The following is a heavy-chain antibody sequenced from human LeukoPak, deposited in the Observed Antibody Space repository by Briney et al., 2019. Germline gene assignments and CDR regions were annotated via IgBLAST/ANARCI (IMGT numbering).Heavy chain of an antibody. CDR2: ISYDGSNK. D-gene: IGHD6-13*01. CDR3: AIIPRAAAGPSARSPFHY. Sequence: GGSLRLSCAASGFTFSSYAMYWVRQAPGKGLEWVAVISYDGSNKYYADSVKGRFTISRDNAKNSLYLQMNSLRAEDTAVYYCAIIPRAAAGPSARSPFHYWGQGTLVTVSS. CDR1: GFTFSSYA. V-gene: IGHV3-30-3*01. J-gene: IGHJ4*02.